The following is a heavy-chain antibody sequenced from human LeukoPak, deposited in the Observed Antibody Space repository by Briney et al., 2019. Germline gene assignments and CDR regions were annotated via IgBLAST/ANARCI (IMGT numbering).Heavy chain of an antibody. Sequence: GGSLRLSCAASGFTFSSYWMNWARQAPGKGLEWVASINHNGNVNYYVDSVKGRFTISRDNAKNSLYLQMNSLRAEDTAVYYCARVLYDSSGFYSGAFDYWGRGTLVTVSS. CDR3: ARVLYDSSGFYSGAFDY. J-gene: IGHJ4*02. V-gene: IGHV3-7*03. CDR1: GFTFSSYW. D-gene: IGHD3-22*01. CDR2: INHNGNVN.